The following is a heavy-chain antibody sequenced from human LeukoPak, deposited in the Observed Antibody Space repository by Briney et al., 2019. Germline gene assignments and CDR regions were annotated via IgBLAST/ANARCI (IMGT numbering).Heavy chain of an antibody. CDR3: ASCASNTWAGSLDF. J-gene: IGHJ4*02. D-gene: IGHD6-13*01. V-gene: IGHV3-23*01. CDR1: GFAFSDSA. CDR2: SRADDYST. Sequence: GGSLRLSCVAPGFAFSDSAMSWVRLTAGKGLEWVSLSRADDYSTYYADSVKGRFTISRDNSKNTMYLQMNSLRAEDTAIYYCASCASNTWAGSLDFWGQGTLVTVSS.